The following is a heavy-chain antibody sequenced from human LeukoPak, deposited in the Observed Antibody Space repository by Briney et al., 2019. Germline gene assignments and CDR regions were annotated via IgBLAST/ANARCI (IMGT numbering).Heavy chain of an antibody. J-gene: IGHJ4*02. V-gene: IGHV4-31*03. Sequence: SQTLSLTCTVSGGSISSGGYYWSWIRQHPAKGLEWIGYIYYSGSTYYNPSLKSRVTISVDTSKNQFSLKLSSVTAADTAVYYCARVEVVAGLSLDYWGQGTLVTVSS. CDR2: IYYSGST. CDR3: ARVEVVAGLSLDY. D-gene: IGHD2-15*01. CDR1: GGSISSGGYY.